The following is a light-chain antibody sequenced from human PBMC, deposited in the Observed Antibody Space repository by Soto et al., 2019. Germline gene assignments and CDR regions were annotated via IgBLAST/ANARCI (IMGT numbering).Light chain of an antibody. CDR3: QSYDSSLSGVV. CDR2: GNR. CDR1: GSNIGAGYD. Sequence: QSVLTQPPSVSGAPGQRAIMSCTGSGSNIGAGYDVHWYQHLPGTAPKLLIYGNRIRPSGVPDRFSGSKSGTSASLAITGLQAEDEADYYCQSYDSSLSGVVFGGGTKLTVL. V-gene: IGLV1-40*01. J-gene: IGLJ2*01.